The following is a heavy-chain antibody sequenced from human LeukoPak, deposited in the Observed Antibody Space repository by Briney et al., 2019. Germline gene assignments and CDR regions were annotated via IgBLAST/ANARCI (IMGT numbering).Heavy chain of an antibody. V-gene: IGHV3-30*03. D-gene: IGHD3-10*01. Sequence: PGRSLRLSCAASGFTFSSYGMHWVRQAPGKGLEWVAVISYDGSNKYYADSVKGRFTISRDNAKNTLYLQMNSLRAEDTAVYYCARDHGGVITPNDAFDIWGQGTMVTVSS. CDR2: ISYDGSNK. J-gene: IGHJ3*02. CDR1: GFTFSSYG. CDR3: ARDHGGVITPNDAFDI.